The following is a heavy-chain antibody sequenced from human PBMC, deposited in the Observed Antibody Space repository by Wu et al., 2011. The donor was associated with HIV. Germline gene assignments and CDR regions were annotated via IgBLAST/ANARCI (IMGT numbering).Heavy chain of an antibody. V-gene: IGHV1-18*01. D-gene: IGHD2-15*01. J-gene: IGHJ6*03. Sequence: QVQLVQSGDEVKKPGASVKVSCKASGKGFPTSIVTWVRQAPGQGLEWLGWINGYNGNSRYRQNFQDRVSMSTDSATTTAYMELRSLRSDDTAVYYCASLRGSNNWDRNSYKNYDLDVVGQGDHGSPSP. CDR1: GKGFPTSI. CDR2: INGYNGNS. CDR3: ASLRGSNNWDRNSYKNYDLDV.